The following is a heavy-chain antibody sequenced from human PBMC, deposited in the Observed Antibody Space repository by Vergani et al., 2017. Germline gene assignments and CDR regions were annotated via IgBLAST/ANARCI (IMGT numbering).Heavy chain of an antibody. CDR1: GFCFSSHA. Sequence: QVQLAESGGGRVQPGRSLRLSCAASGFCFSSHAIHWVRPAPGKGLECVSVISNDGSKKYYADSVKGRITISRDNTKNSLSLQRSGRRVEDTAVYYCVRLPRGPWNFDLWGRGPLITVSS. V-gene: IGHV3-30*03. CDR3: VRLPRGPWNFDL. J-gene: IGHJ2*01. CDR2: ISNDGSKK.